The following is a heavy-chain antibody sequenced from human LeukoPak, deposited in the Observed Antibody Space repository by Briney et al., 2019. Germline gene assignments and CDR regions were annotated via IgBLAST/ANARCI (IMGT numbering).Heavy chain of an antibody. J-gene: IGHJ5*02. CDR3: ARESLTWLQSRTSWFDP. CDR1: GGSISSSTYF. D-gene: IGHD5-24*01. V-gene: IGHV4-39*07. CDR2: IYYSGST. Sequence: SETLSLTCTVSGGSISSSTYFWGWIRQPPGKGLEWIGTIYYSGSTYYNPSLKSRVTISVDSSKYQFSLRLSSVTAADTAVYYCARESLTWLQSRTSWFDPWGQGTLVTVSS.